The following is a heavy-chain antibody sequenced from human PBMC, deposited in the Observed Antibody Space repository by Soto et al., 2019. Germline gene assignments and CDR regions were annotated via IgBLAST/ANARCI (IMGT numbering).Heavy chain of an antibody. D-gene: IGHD4-17*01. V-gene: IGHV3-7*01. J-gene: IGHJ6*02. CDR1: GFTFSSYW. CDR2: IKQDGSEK. Sequence: PGGSLRLSCAASGFTFSSYWMSWVRQAPGKRLEWVANIKQDGSEKWYVDSVKGRFTISRDNAKKSLYLQMNSLRVEDTAVYYCARDPVTTNDYGLDVWGQGTTVTVSS. CDR3: ARDPVTTNDYGLDV.